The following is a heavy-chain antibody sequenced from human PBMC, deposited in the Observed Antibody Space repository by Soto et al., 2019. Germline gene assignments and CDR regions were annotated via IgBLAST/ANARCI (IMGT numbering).Heavy chain of an antibody. Sequence: GGSLRLSCAASGFTFSSYAMHWVRQAPGKGLEWVAVISYDGSNKYYADSVKGRFTISRDNSKNTLYLQMNSLRAEDTAVYYCASALYYDILTGYEFDPWGQGTLVTVSS. CDR2: ISYDGSNK. CDR1: GFTFSSYA. J-gene: IGHJ5*02. CDR3: ASALYYDILTGYEFDP. V-gene: IGHV3-30-3*01. D-gene: IGHD3-9*01.